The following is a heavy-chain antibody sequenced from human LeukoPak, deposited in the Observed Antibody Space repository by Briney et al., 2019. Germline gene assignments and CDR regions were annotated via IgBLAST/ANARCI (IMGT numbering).Heavy chain of an antibody. CDR3: ARGASPHCSGGSCSPIDS. CDR1: GGSFSGYY. CDR2: INHSGST. Sequence: SETLSLTCAVYGGSFSGYYWSWIRQPPGKGLEWIGEINHSGSTIYNPSLKSRVTISVDTSKNQFSLKLSLKLSSVTAADTAVYYCARGASPHCSGGSCSPIDSWGQGTLVTVSS. J-gene: IGHJ4*02. D-gene: IGHD2-15*01. V-gene: IGHV4-34*01.